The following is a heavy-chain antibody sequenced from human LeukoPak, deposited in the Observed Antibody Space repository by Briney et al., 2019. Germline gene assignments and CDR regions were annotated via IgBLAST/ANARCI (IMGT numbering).Heavy chain of an antibody. J-gene: IGHJ4*02. CDR3: ARGYGDYGRELDY. CDR1: GGTFSSYA. CDR2: MNPNSGNT. V-gene: IGHV1-8*02. D-gene: IGHD4-17*01. Sequence: ASVKVSCKASGGTFSSYAISWVRQATGQGLEWMGWMNPNSGNTGYAQKFQGRVTMTGNTSISTAYMELSSLRSEDTAVYYCARGYGDYGRELDYWGQGTLVTVSS.